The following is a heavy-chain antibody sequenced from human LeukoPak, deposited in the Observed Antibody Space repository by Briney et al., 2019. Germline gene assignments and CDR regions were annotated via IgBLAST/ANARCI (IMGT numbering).Heavy chain of an antibody. V-gene: IGHV3-23*01. Sequence: GGSLRLSCGGSGFALKSYSLTWVRQAPGKGLEWVSAISGSGGSTYYADSVKGRFTISRDNSKNTLYLQMNSLRAEDTAVYYCAKRIAAAGDYWGQGTLVTVSS. D-gene: IGHD6-13*01. J-gene: IGHJ4*02. CDR2: ISGSGGST. CDR1: GFALKSYS. CDR3: AKRIAAAGDY.